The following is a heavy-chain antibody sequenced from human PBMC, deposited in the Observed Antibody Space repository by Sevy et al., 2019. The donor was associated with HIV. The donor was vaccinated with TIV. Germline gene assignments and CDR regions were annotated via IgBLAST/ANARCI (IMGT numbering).Heavy chain of an antibody. CDR1: GYKFTTYW. Sequence: GESLKISCKASGYKFTTYWIGWARQMPGKVLEWMGMIYPRDSDTRYSPSFQGQVTISADTSINTAYLQWSSLKASDTAMYFCARHVDMTTLIGGLYYFDSWGQGTLVTVSS. J-gene: IGHJ4*02. V-gene: IGHV5-51*01. D-gene: IGHD4-4*01. CDR3: ARHVDMTTLIGGLYYFDS. CDR2: IYPRDSDT.